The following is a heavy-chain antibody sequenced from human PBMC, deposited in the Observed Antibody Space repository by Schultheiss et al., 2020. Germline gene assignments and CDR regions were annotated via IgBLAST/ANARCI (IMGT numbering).Heavy chain of an antibody. V-gene: IGHV3-33*01. J-gene: IGHJ5*02. D-gene: IGHD1-14*01. Sequence: GGSLRLSCAASGFTFSSYGMHWVRQAPGKGLEWVAVIWYDGSNKYYADSVKGRFTISRDNSKNTLYLQMNSLRADDTAVYYCARENQNNWFDPWGQGTLVTVSS. CDR2: IWYDGSNK. CDR1: GFTFSSYG. CDR3: ARENQNNWFDP.